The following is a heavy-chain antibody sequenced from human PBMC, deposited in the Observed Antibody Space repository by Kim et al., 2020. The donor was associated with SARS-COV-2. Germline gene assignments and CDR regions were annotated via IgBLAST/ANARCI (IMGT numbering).Heavy chain of an antibody. Sequence: GGSLRLSCAASGFTFSSYAMHWVRQAPGKGLEWVAVISYDGSNKYYADSVKGRFTISRDNSKNTLYLQMNSLRAEDTAVYYCAREGGSGGWLTSPSYYYYGIDVWGQGTTVTVSS. V-gene: IGHV3-30-3*01. CDR3: AREGGSGGWLTSPSYYYYGIDV. CDR1: GFTFSSYA. CDR2: ISYDGSNK. J-gene: IGHJ6*02. D-gene: IGHD3-10*01.